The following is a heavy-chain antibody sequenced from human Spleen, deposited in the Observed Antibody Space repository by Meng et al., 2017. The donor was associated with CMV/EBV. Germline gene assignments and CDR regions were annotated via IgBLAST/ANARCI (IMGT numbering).Heavy chain of an antibody. J-gene: IGHJ4*02. CDR1: GFTFSSYS. V-gene: IGHV3-48*04. D-gene: IGHD3-3*01. CDR3: ARDELRFLEWLEGRFDY. Sequence: GESLKISCAASGFTFSSYSMNWVRQAPGKGLEWVSYISSSSSTIYYADPVKGRFTISRDNAKNSLYLQMNSLRAEDTAVYYCARDELRFLEWLEGRFDYWGQGTLVTVSS. CDR2: ISSSSSTI.